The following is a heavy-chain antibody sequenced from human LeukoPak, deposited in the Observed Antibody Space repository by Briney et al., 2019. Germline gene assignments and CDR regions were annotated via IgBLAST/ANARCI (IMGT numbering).Heavy chain of an antibody. CDR2: MNPNSGNT. CDR3: ARESGYSYGLAGFFDY. J-gene: IGHJ4*02. V-gene: IGHV1-8*01. Sequence: ASVKVSCKASGYTFTSYDINWVRQATGQGLEWMGWMNPNSGNTGYAQKFQGRVTITRNTSISTAYMELSSLRSEDTAVYYCARESGYSYGLAGFFDYWGQGTLATVSS. CDR1: GYTFTSYD. D-gene: IGHD5-18*01.